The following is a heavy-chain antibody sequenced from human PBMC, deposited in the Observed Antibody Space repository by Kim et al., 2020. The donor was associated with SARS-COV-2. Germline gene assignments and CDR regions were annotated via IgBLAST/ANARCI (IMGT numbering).Heavy chain of an antibody. CDR2: IIPIFGTA. D-gene: IGHD1-26*01. Sequence: SVKVSCKASGGTFSSYAISWVRQAPGQGLEWMGGIIPIFGTANYAQKFQGRVTITADESTSTAYMELSSLRSEDTAVYYCASSLSGYNWFDPWGQGTLVTVSS. CDR1: GGTFSSYA. CDR3: ASSLSGYNWFDP. V-gene: IGHV1-69*13. J-gene: IGHJ5*02.